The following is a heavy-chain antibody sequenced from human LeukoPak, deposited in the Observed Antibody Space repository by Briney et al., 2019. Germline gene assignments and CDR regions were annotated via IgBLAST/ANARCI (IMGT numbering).Heavy chain of an antibody. V-gene: IGHV4-59*01. CDR3: ARSPPLTMVRGVITFFDY. Sequence: SETLSLTCTVSGGSISCYYWSWIRQPPGKGLEWIGYIYYSGSTNYNPSLKSRVTISVDTSKNQFSLKLSSVTAADTAVYYCARSPPLTMVRGVITFFDYWGQGTLVTVSS. CDR2: IYYSGST. D-gene: IGHD3-10*01. J-gene: IGHJ4*02. CDR1: GGSISCYY.